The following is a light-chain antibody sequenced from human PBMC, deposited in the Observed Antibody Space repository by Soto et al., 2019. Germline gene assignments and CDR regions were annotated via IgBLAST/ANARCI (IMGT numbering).Light chain of an antibody. V-gene: IGKV1-39*01. CDR1: QSISTY. CDR3: QQSYSSPIT. CDR2: AAS. J-gene: IGKJ5*01. Sequence: DIQMTQSPSSLSASVGDRVTITCRASQSISTYLNWYQQKPGKAPKILIYAASSLQSGVPSRFSGSGSGTDFTLTISSLQIEDFATYYCQQSYSSPITFGQGTRLEIK.